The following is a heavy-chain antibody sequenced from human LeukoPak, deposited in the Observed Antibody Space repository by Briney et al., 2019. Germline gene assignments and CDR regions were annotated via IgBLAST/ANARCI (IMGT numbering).Heavy chain of an antibody. CDR3: ARDLDSSGYPHLDY. Sequence: SETLSLTCAVYGGSFSGYYWSWIRQPAGKGLEWIGRIYTSGSTNYNPSLKSRVTMSVDTSKNQFSLKLSSVTAADTAVYYCARDLDSSGYPHLDYWGQGTLVTVSS. J-gene: IGHJ4*02. CDR2: IYTSGST. CDR1: GGSFSGYY. D-gene: IGHD3-22*01. V-gene: IGHV4-4*07.